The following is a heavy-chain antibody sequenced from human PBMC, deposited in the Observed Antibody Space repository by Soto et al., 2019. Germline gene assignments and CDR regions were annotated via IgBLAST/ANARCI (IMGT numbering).Heavy chain of an antibody. Sequence: ASVKVSCKASGYDFTAYDINWVRQASGQGLEWMGWMNPINGATGSARRFQGRVSMTRNTATGTAYLELTSLRSDDSAVYYCGRGPSPRAPAGGTPYYFAMDVRGQGTTVTVSS. V-gene: IGHV1-8*02. CDR3: GRGPSPRAPAGGTPYYFAMDV. D-gene: IGHD6-13*01. CDR1: GYDFTAYD. CDR2: MNPINGAT. J-gene: IGHJ6*02.